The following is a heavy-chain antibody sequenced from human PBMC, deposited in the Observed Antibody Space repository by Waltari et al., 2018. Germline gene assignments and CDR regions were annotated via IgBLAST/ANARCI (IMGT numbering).Heavy chain of an antibody. CDR1: GGSISSYY. CDR2: ISYSGST. Sequence: QVQLQESGPGLVKPSETLSLTCTVSGGSISSYYWSWLRQPPGQGLEWIGYISYSGSTNYNPSLKSRVTISVDTSKTQFSLKLSSVTAADTAVYYCARGGSGYNWNDDYYYGMDVWGQGTTVTVSS. CDR3: ARGGSGYNWNDDYYYGMDV. V-gene: IGHV4-59*01. J-gene: IGHJ6*02. D-gene: IGHD1-1*01.